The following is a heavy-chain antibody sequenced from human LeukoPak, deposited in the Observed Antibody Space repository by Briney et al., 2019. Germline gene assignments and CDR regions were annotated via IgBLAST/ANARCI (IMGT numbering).Heavy chain of an antibody. D-gene: IGHD3-10*01. CDR1: GYTFTSYD. CDR3: VTGQRYYYGSGSFDAFDI. J-gene: IGHJ3*02. Sequence: ASVKVSCKASGYTFTSYDINWVRQATGQGLEWMGWMNPNSGNTGYAQKFQGRVTMTRNTSISTAYMELSSLRSEDTAVYYCVTGQRYYYGSGSFDAFDIWGQGTMVTVSS. CDR2: MNPNSGNT. V-gene: IGHV1-8*01.